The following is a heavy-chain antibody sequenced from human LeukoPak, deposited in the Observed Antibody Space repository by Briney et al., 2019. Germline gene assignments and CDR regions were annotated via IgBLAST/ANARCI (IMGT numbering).Heavy chain of an antibody. J-gene: IGHJ6*02. V-gene: IGHV3-7*01. CDR1: GFTFSSYW. CDR2: IKQDGSEK. D-gene: IGHD2-2*01. CDR3: ARDNDIVVVPAALYGMDV. Sequence: PGESLRLSCAASGFTFSSYWMSWVRQAPGKGLEWVANIKQDGSEKYYVDSVKGRFTISRDNVKNSLYLQMNSLRAEDTAVYYCARDNDIVVVPAALYGMDVWGQGTTVTVSS.